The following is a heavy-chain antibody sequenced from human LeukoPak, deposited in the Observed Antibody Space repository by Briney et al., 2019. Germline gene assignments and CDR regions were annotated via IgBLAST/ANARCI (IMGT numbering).Heavy chain of an antibody. CDR1: GGSISGFY. V-gene: IGHV4-59*01. CDR2: IYYGGST. Sequence: PSETLSLTCTVSGGSISGFYWSWIRQPPGKGLEWIGYIYYGGSTNYNPPLKSRVTISVDTSKNQFSLKLSSVTAADTAVYYCAKLAVDTPIGTDYWGQGALVTVSS. CDR3: AKLAVDTPIGTDY. D-gene: IGHD5-18*01. J-gene: IGHJ4*02.